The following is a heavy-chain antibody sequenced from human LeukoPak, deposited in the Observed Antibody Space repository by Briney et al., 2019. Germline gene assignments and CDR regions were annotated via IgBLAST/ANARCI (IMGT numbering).Heavy chain of an antibody. CDR2: ISGSGGST. J-gene: IGHJ4*02. D-gene: IGHD3-10*01. CDR3: AKGSGSQSPN. V-gene: IGHV3-23*01. CDR1: GFTFSSYA. Sequence: GGSLRLSCAASGFTFSSYAMSSVRHAPGEGLEWVSAISGSGGSTYYADSVKGRFTISRDNSTNTLYLQMNSLRAEATAVYYCAKGSGSQSPNWGQGTLVTVSS.